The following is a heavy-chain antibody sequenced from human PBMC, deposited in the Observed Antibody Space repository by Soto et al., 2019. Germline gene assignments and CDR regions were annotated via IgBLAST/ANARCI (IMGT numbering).Heavy chain of an antibody. J-gene: IGHJ6*02. D-gene: IGHD6-6*01. V-gene: IGHV4-39*01. CDR3: ARHGGVAARVYYYYGMDV. CDR1: GGSISSSSYY. Sequence: SVTLSLTCNLSGGSISSSSYYWGWIRQPPFKGLECIGSIYYSVSTYYNPSLKSRFTLSVDTFKNQFSLKLSSVTAAVTVVYYCARHGGVAARVYYYYGMDVWGQGTTVT. CDR2: IYYSVST.